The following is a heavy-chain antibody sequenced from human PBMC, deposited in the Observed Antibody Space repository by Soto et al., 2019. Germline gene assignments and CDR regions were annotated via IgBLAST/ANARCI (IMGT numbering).Heavy chain of an antibody. D-gene: IGHD3-3*01. CDR3: ALGVVPPWDYYYGMDV. Sequence: GGSLRLSCAASGFTFSSYSMNWVRQAPGKGLEWVSYISSSSSTIYYADSVKGRFTISRDNAKNSLYLQMNSLRDEDTAVYYCALGVVPPWDYYYGMDVWGQGTTVTVSS. J-gene: IGHJ6*02. V-gene: IGHV3-48*02. CDR1: GFTFSSYS. CDR2: ISSSSSTI.